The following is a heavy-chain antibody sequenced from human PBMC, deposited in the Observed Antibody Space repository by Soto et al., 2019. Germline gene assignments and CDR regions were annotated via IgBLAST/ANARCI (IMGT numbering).Heavy chain of an antibody. CDR2: INAGNGNT. D-gene: IGHD5-18*01. CDR3: AHGYSYGYRSDDFDT. Sequence: ASVKVSCKASGYTFTSYAMHWVRQAPGQRLEWMGWINAGNGNTKYSQKFQGRVTISRDTFASTAYMELSSLRSEDTAVYYCAHGYSYGYRSDDFDTWGQGTMVTVS. V-gene: IGHV1-3*01. J-gene: IGHJ3*02. CDR1: GYTFTSYA.